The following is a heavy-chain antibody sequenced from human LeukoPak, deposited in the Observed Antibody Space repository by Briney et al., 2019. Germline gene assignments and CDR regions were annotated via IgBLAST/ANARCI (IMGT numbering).Heavy chain of an antibody. Sequence: SETLSLTCTVSGASTSAYYRSWIRQPPGKGLEWIGYSYSGGNANYNPSLKSRVTISIDTSENQFSLRLTSVTAADTAVYFCAHSKRGGGYYINSFAFWGRGALVTISS. CDR3: AHSKRGGGYYINSFAF. CDR2: SYSGGNA. V-gene: IGHV4-59*01. D-gene: IGHD1-26*01. CDR1: GASTSAYY. J-gene: IGHJ3*01.